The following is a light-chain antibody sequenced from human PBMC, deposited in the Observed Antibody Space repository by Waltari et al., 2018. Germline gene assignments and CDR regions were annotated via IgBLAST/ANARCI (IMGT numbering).Light chain of an antibody. CDR2: AAS. Sequence: EKVMTQSPATVSVSPGERVTLSCRASQSVSTYLAWYQQKPGQAPKLLIYAASTRATGVAARFSGSGSGTEFTLTISSLQSEDFAVYCCQQYIAWPLTFGGGTKVEIK. J-gene: IGKJ4*01. CDR1: QSVSTY. V-gene: IGKV3-15*01. CDR3: QQYIAWPLT.